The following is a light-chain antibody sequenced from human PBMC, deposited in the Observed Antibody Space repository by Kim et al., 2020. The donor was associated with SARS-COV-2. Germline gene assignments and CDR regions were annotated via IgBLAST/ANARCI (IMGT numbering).Light chain of an antibody. CDR2: KDS. CDR1: KLGDQY. Sequence: SYELTQPPSVSVSAGQTATITCSGHKLGDQYAFWYQQRPGQSPLLIIYKDSERPSGIPERFSGSNSANTATLTISGTQAMDEADYYCQAWHIDTVIFGGGTKLTVL. CDR3: QAWHIDTVI. V-gene: IGLV3-1*01. J-gene: IGLJ2*01.